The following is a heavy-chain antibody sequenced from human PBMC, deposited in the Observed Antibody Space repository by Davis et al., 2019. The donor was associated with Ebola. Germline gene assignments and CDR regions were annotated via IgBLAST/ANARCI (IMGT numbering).Heavy chain of an antibody. J-gene: IGHJ4*02. CDR1: RYTFPHHN. D-gene: IGHD4-11*01. V-gene: IGHV1-2*06. CDR2: VFLKSGAT. CDR3: ARGHNYAHEY. Sequence: ASVKVSCKASRYTFPHHNIHWMRQAPGQGLEWLGRVFLKSGATNYAQKFQGRVTMTRDTSISTVYMELSSLRYDDTADYYCARGHNYAHEYWGQGTLVTVSS.